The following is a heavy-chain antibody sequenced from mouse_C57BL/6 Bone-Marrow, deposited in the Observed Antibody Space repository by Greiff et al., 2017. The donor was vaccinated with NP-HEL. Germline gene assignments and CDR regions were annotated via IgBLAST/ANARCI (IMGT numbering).Heavy chain of an antibody. J-gene: IGHJ1*03. Sequence: QVQLQQPGAELVKPGASVKLSCKASGYTFTSYWMHWVKQRPGQGLEWIGMIHPNSGSTNYNEKFKSKATLTVDKSSSTAYMQLSSLTSEDSAVYYCARPTLGGGYFDVWGTGTTVTVSS. CDR1: GYTFTSYW. CDR2: IHPNSGST. CDR3: ARPTLGGGYFDV. D-gene: IGHD4-1*01. V-gene: IGHV1-64*01.